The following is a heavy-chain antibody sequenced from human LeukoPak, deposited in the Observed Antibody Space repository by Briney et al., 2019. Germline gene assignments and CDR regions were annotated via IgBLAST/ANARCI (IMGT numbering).Heavy chain of an antibody. CDR3: ARDLGAPLYGSISWGWFDP. CDR2: ISAFSGNT. CDR1: GYIFTGYN. D-gene: IGHD6-13*01. Sequence: AASVKVSCKASGYIFTGYNITWVRQAPGQGLEWMGLISAFSGNTNYAQKFQGRVTMTTDTSTSTAYVELRSLRSDDTAVYYCARDLGAPLYGSISWGWFDPWGQGTLVTVSS. V-gene: IGHV1-18*01. J-gene: IGHJ5*02.